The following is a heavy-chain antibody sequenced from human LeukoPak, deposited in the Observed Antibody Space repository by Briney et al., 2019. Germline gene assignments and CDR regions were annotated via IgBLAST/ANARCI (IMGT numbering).Heavy chain of an antibody. D-gene: IGHD5-24*01. J-gene: IGHJ4*02. CDR3: AKDRISRDGMWNFDC. Sequence: GGSLRLSCAASGFTFSSYWMDWVRQVPGKGPEWVANIKQDGIEKYFLGSVKGRFAISRDNAKNLLYLQMTSLRVEDTAVYYCAKDRISRDGMWNFDCWGRGTLVTVSS. CDR1: GFTFSSYW. V-gene: IGHV3-7*01. CDR2: IKQDGIEK.